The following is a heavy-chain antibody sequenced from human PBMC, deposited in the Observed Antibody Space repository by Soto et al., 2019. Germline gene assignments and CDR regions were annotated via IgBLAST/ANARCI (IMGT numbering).Heavy chain of an antibody. D-gene: IGHD3-16*01. CDR3: ARVIGGLYYFDY. CDR1: GYTFTSYA. CDR2: INAGNGNT. Sequence: QVQLVQSGAEVKKPGASVKVSCKASGYTFTSYAMHWVRQAPGQRLEWMGWINAGNGNTKYSQKFQGRVTITRDTSASIAYMELSSLRSEDTAVYYCARVIGGLYYFDYWGQGILVTVSS. V-gene: IGHV1-3*01. J-gene: IGHJ4*02.